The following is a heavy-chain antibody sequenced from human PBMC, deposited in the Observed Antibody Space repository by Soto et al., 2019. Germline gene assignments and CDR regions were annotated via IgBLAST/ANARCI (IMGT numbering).Heavy chain of an antibody. CDR3: ARDLTYYDILTGSDAFDI. CDR1: GGTFSSYA. V-gene: IGHV1-69*13. CDR2: IIPIFGTA. J-gene: IGHJ3*02. D-gene: IGHD3-9*01. Sequence: SVKVSCKASGGTFSSYAISWVRQAPGQGLEWMGGIIPIFGTANYAQKFQGRVTITADESTSTAYMELSSLRSEDTAVYYCARDLTYYDILTGSDAFDICGQGTVVTVSS.